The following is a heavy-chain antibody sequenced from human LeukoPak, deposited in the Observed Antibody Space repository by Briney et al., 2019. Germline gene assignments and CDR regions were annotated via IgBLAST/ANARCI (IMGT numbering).Heavy chain of an antibody. CDR1: GYTFTGYY. V-gene: IGHV1-2*02. CDR3: ARVRQIAAAGLGFDY. J-gene: IGHJ4*02. CDR2: INPNSGGT. Sequence: ASVKVSCKPSGYTFTGYYMHWVRQAPGQGLEWMGWINPNSGGTNYAQKFQGRVTMTRDTSISTAYMELSRLRSDDTAVYYCARVRQIAAAGLGFDYWGQGTLVTVSS. D-gene: IGHD6-13*01.